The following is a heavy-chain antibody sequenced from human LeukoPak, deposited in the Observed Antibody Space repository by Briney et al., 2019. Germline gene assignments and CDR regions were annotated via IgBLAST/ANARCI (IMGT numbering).Heavy chain of an antibody. J-gene: IGHJ3*02. CDR3: ARDTPNYDSSGYRSDAFDI. CDR1: GYTFTSYG. V-gene: IGHV1-18*01. CDR2: ISAYNGNT. D-gene: IGHD3-22*01. Sequence: ASVKVSCKASGYTFTSYGISWVRQAPGQGLEWVGWISAYNGNTNYAQKLQGRVTMTTDTSTSTAYMELRSLRSDDTAVYYCARDTPNYDSSGYRSDAFDIWGQGTMVTVSS.